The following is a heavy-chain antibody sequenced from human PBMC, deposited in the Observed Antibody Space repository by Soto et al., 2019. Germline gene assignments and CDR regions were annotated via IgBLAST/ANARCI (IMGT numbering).Heavy chain of an antibody. CDR1: GYTFASYA. J-gene: IGHJ4*02. CDR3: ARDPTPPDY. CDR2: ISAYNGNT. Sequence: QVQLVQSGAEVKKPGASVKFSCKASGYTFASYAISWMRQAPGQGVEGMGWISAYNGNTNYAQKRQGRVTMTTDTSTSTAHMEMRSVRSDDTAVYYCARDPTPPDYWGQGTLVTVSS. V-gene: IGHV1-18*01.